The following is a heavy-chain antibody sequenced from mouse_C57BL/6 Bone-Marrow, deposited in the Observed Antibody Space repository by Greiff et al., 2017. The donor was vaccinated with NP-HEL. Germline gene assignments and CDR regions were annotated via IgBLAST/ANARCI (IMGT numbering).Heavy chain of an antibody. J-gene: IGHJ4*01. CDR1: GYTFTSYW. CDR3: ARTGTVYYYAMDY. CDR2: INPSSGYT. V-gene: IGHV1-7*01. D-gene: IGHD4-1*01. Sequence: VQLQQSGAELAKPGASVKLSCKASGYTFTSYWMHWVNQRPGQGLEWIGYINPSSGYTKYNQKFKDKATLTVDKSSSTAYMQLISLTYEDSAVYYCARTGTVYYYAMDYWGQGTSVTVSS.